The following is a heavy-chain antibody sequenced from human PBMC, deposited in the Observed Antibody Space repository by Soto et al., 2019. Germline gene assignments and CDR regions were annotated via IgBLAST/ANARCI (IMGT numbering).Heavy chain of an antibody. J-gene: IGHJ6*02. D-gene: IGHD6-6*01. Sequence: AGSLRLSCSASVFTFRSYGMHGVRPAPGKGLEWVAVISYDGSNKYYADSVKGRFTISRDNSKNTLYLQMNSLRAEDTAVYYCAKDLFEYSSSYGMDVWGQGTTVTVSS. CDR1: VFTFRSYG. CDR3: AKDLFEYSSSYGMDV. CDR2: ISYDGSNK. V-gene: IGHV3-30*18.